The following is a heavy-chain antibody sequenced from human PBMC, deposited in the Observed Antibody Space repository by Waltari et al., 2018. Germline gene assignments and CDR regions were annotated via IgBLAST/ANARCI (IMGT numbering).Heavy chain of an antibody. D-gene: IGHD4-17*01. V-gene: IGHV4-38-2*01. CDR2: IYHSGSA. Sequence: QVQLHQSGPGLVKPSETLSLTCAVAGYSISSDYYWGWIRRSPGKGLGWIGSIYHSGSAYYNPSLKSRAIISVDTSKDQFSLKLNSVTAADTAVYHCARSTVTRYFDYWGLGTQVTVSS. J-gene: IGHJ4*02. CDR1: GYSISSDYY. CDR3: ARSTVTRYFDY.